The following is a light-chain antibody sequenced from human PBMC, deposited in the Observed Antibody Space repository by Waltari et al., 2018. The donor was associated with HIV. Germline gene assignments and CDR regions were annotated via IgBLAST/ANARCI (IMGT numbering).Light chain of an antibody. V-gene: IGLV2-11*01. Sequence: QSALTQPRSVSGSPGQSVTISCTGTSRDVGAYNYVSWYQQHPGKAPKVIISDVSKLPSGVPDRVSGSKSRNTASLTISGLQAEDEADYYCCSYAGSYTRVFGGGTKLTVL. CDR2: DVS. CDR3: CSYAGSYTRV. J-gene: IGLJ3*02. CDR1: SRDVGAYNY.